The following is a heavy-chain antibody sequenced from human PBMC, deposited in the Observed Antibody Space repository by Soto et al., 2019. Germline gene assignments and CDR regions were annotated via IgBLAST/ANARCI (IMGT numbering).Heavy chain of an antibody. V-gene: IGHV4-59*01. Sequence: QVQLQESGPGLVKPSETLSLTCTVSGGSISSYYWSWIRQPPGKGLEWIGYIYYSGSTNYNPSLKSRVTISVDTSKNQCSLKLSSVTAADTAVYYCASSSSSLRNGGSYYYYYMDVWGKGTTVTVSS. CDR2: IYYSGST. CDR3: ASSSSSLRNGGSYYYYYMDV. J-gene: IGHJ6*03. D-gene: IGHD6-6*01. CDR1: GGSISSYY.